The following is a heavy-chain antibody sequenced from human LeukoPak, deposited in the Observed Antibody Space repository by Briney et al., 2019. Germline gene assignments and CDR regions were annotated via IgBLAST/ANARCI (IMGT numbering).Heavy chain of an antibody. V-gene: IGHV4-38-2*02. CDR2: IYHSGST. J-gene: IGHJ3*02. CDR1: GYSISSSYY. Sequence: SSETLSLTCTVSGYSISSSYYWGWIRQPPGKGLEWIGSIYHSGSTYYNPSLKSRVTTSVDTSKNQFSLKLSSVTAADTAVYYCARDRDVGNAFDIWGQGTMVTVSS. CDR3: ARDRDVGNAFDI. D-gene: IGHD5-24*01.